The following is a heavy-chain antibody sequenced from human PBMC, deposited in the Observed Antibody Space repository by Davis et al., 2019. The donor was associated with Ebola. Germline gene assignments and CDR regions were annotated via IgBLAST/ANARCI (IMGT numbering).Heavy chain of an antibody. J-gene: IGHJ4*02. CDR2: IWYDGSNK. CDR1: GFTFDDYA. CDR3: ARGYYGEGYYFDY. V-gene: IGHV3-33*08. Sequence: GESLKISCAASGFTFDDYAMHWVRQAPGKGLEWVAIIWYDGSNKYYADSVKGRFTISRDNSKNTLYLQMNSLRAEDTAVYYCARGYYGEGYYFDYWGQGTLVTVSS. D-gene: IGHD4-17*01.